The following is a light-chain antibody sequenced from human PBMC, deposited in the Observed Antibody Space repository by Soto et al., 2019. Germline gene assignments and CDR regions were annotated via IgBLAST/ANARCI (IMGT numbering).Light chain of an antibody. CDR2: GAS. J-gene: IGKJ4*01. Sequence: EIVVTQSPGTLSLSPGERATLSCRASQSVSSSYLAWYQQQTGQAPRLLIYGASTRATGIPDRFSGSGSGTGFTLTISRLEPEDFAVYYCQQYGSSQLTFCGGTKVDIK. CDR1: QSVSSSY. V-gene: IGKV3-20*01. CDR3: QQYGSSQLT.